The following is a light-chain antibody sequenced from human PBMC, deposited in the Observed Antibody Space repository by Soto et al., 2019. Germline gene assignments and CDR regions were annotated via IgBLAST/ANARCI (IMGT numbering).Light chain of an antibody. CDR1: SSNIGAGYD. CDR2: GNS. CDR3: QSYDISLSGAVV. Sequence: QSVLTQPPSVSGAPGQRVTISCTGSSSNIGAGYDVHWYQQLPGTAPKLLIYGNSNRPSGVPDRFSGSKSGTSASLAITGLQAEDEADYCCQSYDISLSGAVVFGGGTKLTVL. V-gene: IGLV1-40*01. J-gene: IGLJ2*01.